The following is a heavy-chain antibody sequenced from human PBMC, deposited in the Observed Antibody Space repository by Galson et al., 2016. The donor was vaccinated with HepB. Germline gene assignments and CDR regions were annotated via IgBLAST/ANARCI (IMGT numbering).Heavy chain of an antibody. J-gene: IGHJ4*02. V-gene: IGHV1-8*02. D-gene: IGHD6-6*01. CDR2: MNPDSGDT. Sequence: SVKVSCKASGYTFTTYYINWVRQATGQGLEWMGWMNPDSGDTGYAQKFQGRVTMTRDTSTTTAYMELISLGSEDTAVYYCARGPRFSTSSHDYWGQGTLVTGSS. CDR3: ARGPRFSTSSHDY. CDR1: GYTFTTYY.